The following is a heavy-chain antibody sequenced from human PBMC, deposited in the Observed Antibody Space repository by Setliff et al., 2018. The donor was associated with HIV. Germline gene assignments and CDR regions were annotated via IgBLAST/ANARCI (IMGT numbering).Heavy chain of an antibody. J-gene: IGHJ4*02. CDR2: IYYSGST. CDR1: GGSVSSGSYY. Sequence: PSETLSLTCTVSGGSVSSGSYYWSWIRQPPGKGLEWIGYIYYSGSTKHNPSLKSRVIISLDTSKNQFSLKLTSVTAADTAVYYCARYSPRGYTLTGPYWGQGTLVTVSS. V-gene: IGHV4-61*01. D-gene: IGHD6-25*01. CDR3: ARYSPRGYTLTGPY.